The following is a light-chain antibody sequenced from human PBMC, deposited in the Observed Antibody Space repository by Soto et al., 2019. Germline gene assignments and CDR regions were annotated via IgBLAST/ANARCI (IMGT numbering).Light chain of an antibody. CDR1: QSVSNNY. CDR2: GAS. J-gene: IGKJ1*01. Sequence: EIVLTQSLGTLSLSPGARATLSCTSSQSVSNNYLAWYQQKPGQAPRLLIYGASSRATGIPDRFSGSGSGTDFTLTISRLEPEDFAVYYCQQYGSSPPWTFGQGTKVDIK. V-gene: IGKV3-20*01. CDR3: QQYGSSPPWT.